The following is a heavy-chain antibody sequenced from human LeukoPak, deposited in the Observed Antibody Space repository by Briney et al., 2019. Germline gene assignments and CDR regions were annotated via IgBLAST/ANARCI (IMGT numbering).Heavy chain of an antibody. V-gene: IGHV3-15*01. Sequence: GGSLRLSCATSGFTFSNAVMNWVRQAPGKGLEWVGRIKTKTDGGTTDYAAPVNGRFTISRDDSKSMLYLQMNSLKTEDTAVYYCTTDPVGVALDYWGQGTLVTVSS. CDR2: IKTKTDGGTT. D-gene: IGHD1-26*01. CDR3: TTDPVGVALDY. J-gene: IGHJ4*02. CDR1: GFTFSNAV.